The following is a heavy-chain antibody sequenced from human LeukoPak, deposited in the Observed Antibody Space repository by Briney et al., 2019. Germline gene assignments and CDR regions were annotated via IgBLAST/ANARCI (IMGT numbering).Heavy chain of an antibody. J-gene: IGHJ4*02. CDR2: ISAYDGNT. D-gene: IGHD1-26*01. CDR1: GYSFSYFG. Sequence: ASVKVSCKASGYSFSYFGINWVRQAPGQGLEWVGWISAYDGNTNYAQKFQGRVTMTTDTSTSTAHMELRSLRYDDTAVYYCARDGRFAAYEPDYWGQGTLVTVSS. V-gene: IGHV1-18*01. CDR3: ARDGRFAAYEPDY.